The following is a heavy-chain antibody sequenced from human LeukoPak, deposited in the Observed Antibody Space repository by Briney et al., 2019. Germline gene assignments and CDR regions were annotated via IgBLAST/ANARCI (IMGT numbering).Heavy chain of an antibody. D-gene: IGHD2-2*01. Sequence: SETLSLTCAVYGGSFSGSYWSWIRQPPGKGLEWIGEINHSGSTNYNPSLKSRVTISIDTSKNQFSLKLSYGTVADTAVYYCGVSSSSSKGSFDYWGQGTLVTVSS. V-gene: IGHV4-34*01. J-gene: IGHJ4*02. CDR1: GGSFSGSY. CDR2: INHSGST. CDR3: GVSSSSSKGSFDY.